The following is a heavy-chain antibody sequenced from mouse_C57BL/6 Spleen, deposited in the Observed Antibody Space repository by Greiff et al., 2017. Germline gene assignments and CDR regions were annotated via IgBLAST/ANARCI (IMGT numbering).Heavy chain of an antibody. V-gene: IGHV14-4*01. J-gene: IGHJ3*01. CDR3: TTYYYGSRGCAY. Sequence: EVQLKESGAELVRPGASVKLSCTASGFNIKDDYMHWVKQRPEQGLEWIGWIDPENGDTEYASKFQGQATITADTSSNTAYLQLSSLTSEDTAVYYCTTYYYGSRGCAYWGQGTLVTVSA. D-gene: IGHD1-1*01. CDR1: GFNIKDDY. CDR2: IDPENGDT.